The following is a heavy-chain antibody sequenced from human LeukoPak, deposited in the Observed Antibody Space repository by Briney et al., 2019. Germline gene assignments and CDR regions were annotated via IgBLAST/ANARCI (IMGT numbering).Heavy chain of an antibody. Sequence: ASVKVSCKASGYTFTDCYMHWVRQPPAQGLEWMGGINPNSGATKYAEKFQGRVTMTRDTSISTAYMELSRLRSDDTAVYYCARDAAVGGTEWFDPWGQGTLVTVSS. J-gene: IGHJ5*02. D-gene: IGHD6-13*01. CDR1: GYTFTDCY. CDR3: ARDAAVGGTEWFDP. CDR2: INPNSGAT. V-gene: IGHV1-2*02.